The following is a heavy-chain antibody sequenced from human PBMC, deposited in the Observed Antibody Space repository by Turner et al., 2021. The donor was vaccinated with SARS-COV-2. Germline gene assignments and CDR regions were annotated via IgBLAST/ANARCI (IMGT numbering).Heavy chain of an antibody. J-gene: IGHJ4*02. Sequence: QVQPVQAGAEGQKTGASVKVSCEASGCSFTGYYIHWLRQAPGQGLEWMRWIIPSSGDTYYTDQFQGRVISTRATSITTAYMDLSSLTPDETAVYYCALTSGTYYVFFDYWGQGAQVTVSS. CDR2: IIPSSGDT. CDR3: ALTSGTYYVFFDY. V-gene: IGHV1-2*01. CDR1: GCSFTGYY. D-gene: IGHD1-26*01.